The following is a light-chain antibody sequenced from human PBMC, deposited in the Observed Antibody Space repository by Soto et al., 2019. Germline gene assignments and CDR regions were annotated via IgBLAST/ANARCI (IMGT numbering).Light chain of an antibody. CDR3: QQCGDSPLT. Sequence: EIVLTQSPGTLSLSPGERATLSCRASQSISSNYLAWYQQKPGQAPSLLIYGASSRATGIPDRFSGSGSGTDFTLTISSLQPGDFAVYYCQQCGDSPLTFGGGTRVEIK. J-gene: IGKJ4*01. V-gene: IGKV3-20*01. CDR1: QSISSNY. CDR2: GAS.